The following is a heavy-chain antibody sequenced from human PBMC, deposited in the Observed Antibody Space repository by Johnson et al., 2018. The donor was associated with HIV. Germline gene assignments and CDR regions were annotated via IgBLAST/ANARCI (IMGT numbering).Heavy chain of an antibody. V-gene: IGHV3-13*01. CDR1: GFTFSSYW. Sequence: EVQLLESGGGLVQPGGSLRLSCAASGFTFSSYWMHWVRQAPGKGLVWVSAIGTACDTYYPGSVKGRFTISRENAKNSLYLQMNSLRAEDTAVYYCARELATMCAFDIWGQGTMVTVSS. J-gene: IGHJ3*02. D-gene: IGHD5-12*01. CDR2: IGTACDT. CDR3: ARELATMCAFDI.